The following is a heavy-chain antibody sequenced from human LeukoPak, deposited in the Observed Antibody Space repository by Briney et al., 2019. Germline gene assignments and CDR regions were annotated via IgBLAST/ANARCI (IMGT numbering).Heavy chain of an antibody. J-gene: IGHJ5*02. V-gene: IGHV4-38-2*02. D-gene: IGHD2-15*01. CDR1: GYSISSGYY. CDR2: IWHSGIT. Sequence: PSETLSLTCTVSGYSISSGYYWGWIRQSPGKGLEWIGTIWHSGITYYNPSLKSRVTISVDTSKNQFSLNLSSVTAADTAVYYCASSPLLRWFDPWGQGTLVTVSS. CDR3: ASSPLLRWFDP.